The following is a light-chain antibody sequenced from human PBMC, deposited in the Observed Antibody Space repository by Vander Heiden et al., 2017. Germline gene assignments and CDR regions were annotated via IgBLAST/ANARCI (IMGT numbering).Light chain of an antibody. V-gene: IGKV4-1*01. CDR1: QSVLYSSNNKNY. J-gene: IGKJ2*01. CDR2: WAS. Sequence: DIVMTQSPDSLAVSLGERATINCKSSQSVLYSSNNKNYLAWYQQKPGQPPKLLIYWASTREAGVPDRFSGSGYGTDFTLTISSRQAEDVAVYYCQQDVSNPPYTFGQGTKLEIK. CDR3: QQDVSNPPYT.